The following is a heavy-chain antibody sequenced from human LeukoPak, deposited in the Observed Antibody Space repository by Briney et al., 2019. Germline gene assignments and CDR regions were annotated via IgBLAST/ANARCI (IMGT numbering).Heavy chain of an antibody. J-gene: IGHJ4*02. CDR3: ARGTVTNHFDY. Sequence: ASVKVSCKASGYTFIDYVIHWVRQAPGQGLEWMGWIYPKTGGTNYAQKFQGRVTMTRDTSINTVYMELIRLRSDDRAVYYCARGTVTNHFDYWGQGALVTVSS. CDR1: GYTFIDYV. V-gene: IGHV1-2*02. D-gene: IGHD4-17*01. CDR2: IYPKTGGT.